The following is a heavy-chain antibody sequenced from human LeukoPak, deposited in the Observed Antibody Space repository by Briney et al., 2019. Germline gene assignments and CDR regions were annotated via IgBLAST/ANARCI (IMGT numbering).Heavy chain of an antibody. V-gene: IGHV4-59*12. Sequence: SETLSLTCTVSGGSISSYYWSWIRQPPGKGLEWIGYIYYSGSTYYNPSLKSRVTISVDTSKNQFSLKLSSVTAADTAVYYCARRSYSSGWYVDYWGQGTLVTVSS. D-gene: IGHD6-19*01. J-gene: IGHJ4*02. CDR2: IYYSGST. CDR3: ARRSYSSGWYVDY. CDR1: GGSISSYY.